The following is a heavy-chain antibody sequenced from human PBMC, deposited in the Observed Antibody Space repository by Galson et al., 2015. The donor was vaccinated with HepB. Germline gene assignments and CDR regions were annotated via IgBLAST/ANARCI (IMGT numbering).Heavy chain of an antibody. CDR2: INPNSGGT. J-gene: IGHJ4*02. Sequence: SVKVSCRASGYTFTGYYMHWVRQAPGQGLEWMGWINPNSGGTNYAQKFQGRVTMTRDTSISTAYMELSRLRSDDTAVYYCARVPRSRQLSPYYFDYWGQGTLVTVSS. V-gene: IGHV1-2*02. CDR1: GYTFTGYY. CDR3: ARVPRSRQLSPYYFDY. D-gene: IGHD5-18*01.